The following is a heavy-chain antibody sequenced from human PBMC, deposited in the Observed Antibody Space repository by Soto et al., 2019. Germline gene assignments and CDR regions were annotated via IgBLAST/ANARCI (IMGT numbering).Heavy chain of an antibody. CDR3: AEARRYCTGGSCRYYYYYGMDV. D-gene: IGHD2-15*01. V-gene: IGHV3-23*01. Sequence: EVQLLESGGGLVQPGGSLRLSCAASGFTFSSSAMSWVRQAPGKGLEWVSAISGSGGSTYYADSVKGRFTISRDNSKNTLHLQMNSIQAQDTAVYSCAEARRYCTGGSCRYYYYYGMDVWGKGTKVTVSS. CDR2: ISGSGGST. J-gene: IGHJ6*04. CDR1: GFTFSSSA.